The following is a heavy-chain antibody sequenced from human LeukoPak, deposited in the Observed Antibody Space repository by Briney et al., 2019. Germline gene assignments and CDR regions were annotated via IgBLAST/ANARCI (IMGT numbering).Heavy chain of an antibody. Sequence: GGSLRLSCAASGFTFDDYAMHWVRQAPGKGLEWVSGISWNSGSIGYADSVMGRFTISRDNAKNSLYLQMNSLRAEDTAIYYCAKAVDTAVLAYPDYYYMDVWGKGTTVTVSS. CDR2: ISWNSGSI. CDR3: AKAVDTAVLAYPDYYYMDV. CDR1: GFTFDDYA. V-gene: IGHV3-9*01. J-gene: IGHJ6*03. D-gene: IGHD5-18*01.